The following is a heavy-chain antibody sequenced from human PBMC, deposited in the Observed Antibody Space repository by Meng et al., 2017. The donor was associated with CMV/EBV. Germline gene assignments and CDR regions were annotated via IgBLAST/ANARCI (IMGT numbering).Heavy chain of an antibody. CDR2: IYYSGST. CDR3: ASYYDFWSGYFSGRPRDYFDY. J-gene: IGHJ4*02. CDR1: GSYY. D-gene: IGHD3-3*01. V-gene: IGHV4-61*01. Sequence: GSYYWSCIRQPPGKVLEWIGYIYYSGSTNYNPSLKSRVTISVDTSKNQFSLKLSSVTAADTAVYYCASYYDFWSGYFSGRPRDYFDYWGQGTLVTVSS.